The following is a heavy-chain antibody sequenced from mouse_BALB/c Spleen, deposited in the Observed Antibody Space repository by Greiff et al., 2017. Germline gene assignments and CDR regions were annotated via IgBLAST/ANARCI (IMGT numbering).Heavy chain of an antibody. CDR3: ARDRSYGSHAMDY. J-gene: IGHJ4*01. Sequence: EVQLQESGPGLVKPSQSLSLTCSVTGYSITSGYYWNWIRQFPGNKLEWMGYISYDGSNNYNPSLKNRISITRDTSKNQFFLKLNSVTTEDTATYYCARDRSYGSHAMDYWGQGTSVTVSS. CDR2: ISYDGSN. CDR1: GYSITSGYY. D-gene: IGHD1-1*01. V-gene: IGHV3-6*02.